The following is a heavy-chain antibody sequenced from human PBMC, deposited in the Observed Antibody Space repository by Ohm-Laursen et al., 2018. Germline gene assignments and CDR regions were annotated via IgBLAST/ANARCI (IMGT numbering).Heavy chain of an antibody. D-gene: IGHD1-26*01. CDR3: AKDQGATTIAYYGMDV. Sequence: SLRLSCAAFGFTFSNYCMSWVRQAPGKGLEWVSAISGSGGSTYYADSVKGRFTISRDNSKNTLYLQMNSLRAEDTAVYYCAKDQGATTIAYYGMDVWGQGTTVTVSS. CDR1: GFTFSNYC. CDR2: ISGSGGST. J-gene: IGHJ6*02. V-gene: IGHV3-23*01.